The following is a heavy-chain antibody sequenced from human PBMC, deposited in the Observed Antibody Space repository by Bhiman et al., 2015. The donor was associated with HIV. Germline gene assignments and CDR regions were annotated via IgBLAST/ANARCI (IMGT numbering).Heavy chain of an antibody. Sequence: QVQLVESGGGVVQPGRSLRLSCAASGFTFSDFAMNWVRQAPGKGLEWVALISYHGKNIYYADSVKGRFTISRDSSRNTLYLQIDNLRAEDTAVYYCARSKLQFLAPGAFDVWGQGTMVTVSS. V-gene: IGHV3-30*14. J-gene: IGHJ3*01. CDR1: GFTFSDFA. CDR3: ARSKLQFLAPGAFDV. CDR2: ISYHGKNI. D-gene: IGHD5-24*01.